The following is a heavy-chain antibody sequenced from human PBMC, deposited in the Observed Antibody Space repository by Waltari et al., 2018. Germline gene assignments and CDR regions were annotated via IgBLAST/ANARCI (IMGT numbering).Heavy chain of an antibody. V-gene: IGHV1-8*01. CDR3: ASGPAAWWAFDI. CDR1: GYTFTNYE. Sequence: QVQLVQSGPEVREPGASVTVSCKASGYTFTNYEINWVRQAPGQGLGWWGWKNPNSGATAFEQNLQGRITLARNTSISTAYMHLSSLRSEDTAMYYCASGPAAWWAFDIWGQGTMVAVSS. J-gene: IGHJ3*02. CDR2: KNPNSGAT. D-gene: IGHD2-8*02.